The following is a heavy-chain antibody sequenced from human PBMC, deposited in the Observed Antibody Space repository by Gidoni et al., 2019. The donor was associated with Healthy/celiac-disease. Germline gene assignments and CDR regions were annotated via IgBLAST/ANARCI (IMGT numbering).Heavy chain of an antibody. D-gene: IGHD6-6*01. Sequence: QVQLVESGGGVVEPGRSMSLSCAASGFTFSSYGRDWVRQAPGKGLEWVAVIWYDGSNKYYADSVKGRFTISRDNSKNTLYLQMNSLRAEDTAVYYCARDGIDRAARPYYYGMDVWGQGTTVTVSS. CDR3: ARDGIDRAARPYYYGMDV. CDR1: GFTFSSYG. J-gene: IGHJ6*02. V-gene: IGHV3-33*01. CDR2: IWYDGSNK.